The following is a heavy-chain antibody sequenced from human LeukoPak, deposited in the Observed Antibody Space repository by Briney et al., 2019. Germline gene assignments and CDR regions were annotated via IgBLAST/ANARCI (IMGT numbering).Heavy chain of an antibody. CDR2: IYYSGST. J-gene: IGHJ4*02. V-gene: IGHV4-59*01. CDR1: GGSISSYY. CDR3: AARGRGSYFGY. Sequence: SETLSLTCTVSGGSISSYYWSWIRQPPGKGLEWIGYIYYSGSTNYNPSLKSRVTISVDTSKNQFSLKLSSVTAADTAVYYCAARGRGSYFGYWGQGTLVTVS. D-gene: IGHD3-16*01.